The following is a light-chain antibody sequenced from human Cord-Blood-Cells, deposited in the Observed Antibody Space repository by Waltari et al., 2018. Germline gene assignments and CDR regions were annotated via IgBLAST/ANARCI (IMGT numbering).Light chain of an antibody. CDR3: CSYAGSYTYV. Sequence: QSALTQPRSVSGSPGQSATISCTRTSSDVGGYHYVSWYQQHPGKAPKLMIYDVSKRPSGVPDRFSGSKSGNTASLTISGLQAEDEADYYCCSYAGSYTYVFGTGTKVTVL. J-gene: IGLJ1*01. CDR1: SSDVGGYHY. CDR2: DVS. V-gene: IGLV2-11*01.